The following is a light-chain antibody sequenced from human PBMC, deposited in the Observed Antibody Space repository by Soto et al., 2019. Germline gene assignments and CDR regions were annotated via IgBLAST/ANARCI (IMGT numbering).Light chain of an antibody. CDR3: QESTDTPYT. V-gene: IGKV1-39*01. J-gene: IGKJ2*01. CDR1: QSISSY. CDR2: AAS. Sequence: DIQMTQSPSSLSASVGDRVTITCRASQSISSYLNWYQQKPGKAPKLLIYAASSLQSGVPSRFTGSGSGTDFTLPISRLQPEDFATYYCQESTDTPYTFGQGTKLEIK.